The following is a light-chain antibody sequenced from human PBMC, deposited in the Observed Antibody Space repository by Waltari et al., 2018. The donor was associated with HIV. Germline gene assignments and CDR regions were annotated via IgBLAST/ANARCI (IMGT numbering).Light chain of an antibody. CDR2: GAS. CDR1: QSVSSS. J-gene: IGKJ2*03. Sequence: EIVMTQSPATLSVSPGERATLSCRASQSVSSSLVWYQQGPGQAPRLLIYGASTRATGVPARFSGSGSGTDFTLTISSLQSEDFAVYYCQQYNNWPRSFGQGTKVEIK. V-gene: IGKV3-15*01. CDR3: QQYNNWPRS.